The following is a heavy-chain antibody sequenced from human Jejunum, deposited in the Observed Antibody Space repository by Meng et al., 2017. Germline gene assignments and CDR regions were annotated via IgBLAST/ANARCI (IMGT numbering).Heavy chain of an antibody. D-gene: IGHD4-17*01. Sequence: QVQVQESGPGLMKPSETLSLTCTVSGGSISSSNYYWGWLRQPPGKGLEWIGSINYSGNTYQNPSLKSRGTISVDTSKNQFSLTVSSVTAADTAVYYCARHLGHGDGLKIGFDYWGQGTLVTVSS. V-gene: IGHV4-39*01. CDR3: ARHLGHGDGLKIGFDY. CDR2: INYSGNT. CDR1: GGSISSSNYY. J-gene: IGHJ4*02.